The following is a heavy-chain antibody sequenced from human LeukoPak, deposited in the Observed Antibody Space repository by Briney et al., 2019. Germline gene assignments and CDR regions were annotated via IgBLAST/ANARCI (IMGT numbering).Heavy chain of an antibody. CDR1: GFTFSSYS. CDR3: ARGDQYYDILTGYFHDAFDI. V-gene: IGHV3-48*01. Sequence: GGFLRLSCAASGFTFSSYSMNWVRQAPGKGLEWVSYISSGSSTIYYADSVKGRFTISRDNAKNSLYLQMNSLRAKDTAVYYCARGDQYYDILTGYFHDAFDIWGQGTMVTVSS. D-gene: IGHD3-9*01. J-gene: IGHJ3*02. CDR2: ISSGSSTI.